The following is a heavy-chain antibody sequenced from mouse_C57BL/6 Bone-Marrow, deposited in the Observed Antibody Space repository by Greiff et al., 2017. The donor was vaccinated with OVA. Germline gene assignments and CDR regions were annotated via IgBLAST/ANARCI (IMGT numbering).Heavy chain of an antibody. CDR3: ARYHYYGSSCWYFDV. Sequence: VQLQQSGPELVKPGDSVKISCKASGYSFTGYFMNWVMQSHGKSLEWIGRINPYNGDTFYNQKFKGKATLTVDKSSSTAHMELRSLTSDDSAVYYCARYHYYGSSCWYFDVWGTGTTVTVSS. CDR2: INPYNGDT. V-gene: IGHV1-20*01. J-gene: IGHJ1*03. CDR1: GYSFTGYF. D-gene: IGHD1-1*01.